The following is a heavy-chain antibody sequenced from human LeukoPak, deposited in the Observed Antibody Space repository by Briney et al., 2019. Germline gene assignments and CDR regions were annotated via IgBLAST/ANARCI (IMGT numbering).Heavy chain of an antibody. D-gene: IGHD3-16*02. Sequence: PGGSLRLSCAASGFTFSSYWMSWVRQAPGKGLEWVANIKQDGSEKYYVDSVKGRFTISRDNAKNSLYLQKNSLRAEDTAVYYCARDLGNLGELSLYSDYWGQGTLVTVSS. CDR3: ARDLGNLGELSLYSDY. CDR2: IKQDGSEK. CDR1: GFTFSSYW. J-gene: IGHJ4*02. V-gene: IGHV3-7*01.